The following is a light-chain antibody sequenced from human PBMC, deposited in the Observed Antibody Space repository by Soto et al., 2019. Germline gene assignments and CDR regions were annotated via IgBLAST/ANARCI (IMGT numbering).Light chain of an antibody. V-gene: IGKV3-20*01. CDR2: GTS. CDR1: KSVSSSC. CDR3: QHYGGSPPYT. Sequence: EIVLTQSPGTLSLSPGERATLSCRASKSVSSSCLAWYQQKPGQAPRLLIYGTSSRATGIPDRFSGSGSATVFTLSISSLEPEDFAVHYCQHYGGSPPYTFGQGTKLEIK. J-gene: IGKJ2*01.